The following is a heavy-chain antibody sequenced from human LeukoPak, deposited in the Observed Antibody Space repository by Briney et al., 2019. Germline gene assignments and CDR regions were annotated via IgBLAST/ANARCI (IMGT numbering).Heavy chain of an antibody. Sequence: ASVKVSCKASGYTFTGYHIHWVRQAPGQGLEWMGRINPKSGGTNYAQKFQGRVTMTRDTSISTAYMELRRLRADDTAVYYCAREDSHYLRSTWGDNWFDPWGQGTLVTVSS. J-gene: IGHJ5*02. CDR3: AREDSHYLRSTWGDNWFDP. CDR1: GYTFTGYH. CDR2: INPKSGGT. V-gene: IGHV1-2*06. D-gene: IGHD5-12*01.